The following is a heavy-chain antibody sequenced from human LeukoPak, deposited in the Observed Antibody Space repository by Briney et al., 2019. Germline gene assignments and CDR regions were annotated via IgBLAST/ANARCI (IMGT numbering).Heavy chain of an antibody. CDR3: ASLSLGHY. CDR2: IYSGGST. V-gene: IGHV3-53*01. D-gene: IGHD6-6*01. CDR1: GFTVSNNY. J-gene: IGHJ4*02. Sequence: GGSLRLSCAASGFTVSNNYMSWVRQAPGRGLEWVSVIYSGGSTYYADSVKGRFTISRDTSKNTLSLQMNSLRAEDTAVYYCASLSLGHYWGQGTLVTVSS.